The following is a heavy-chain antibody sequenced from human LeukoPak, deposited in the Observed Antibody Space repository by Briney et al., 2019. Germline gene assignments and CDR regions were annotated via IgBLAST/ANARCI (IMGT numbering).Heavy chain of an antibody. CDR1: GGSISSGSYY. V-gene: IGHV4-61*02. CDR2: IYTSGST. Sequence: SQTLSLTCTVSGGSISSGSYYWSWIRQPAGTGLEWIGRIYTSGSTNYNPSLKSRVTISVDTSKNQFSLKLSSVTAADTAVYYCARVRYYYDSSGYGAAFDIWGQGTMVTVSS. CDR3: ARVRYYYDSSGYGAAFDI. D-gene: IGHD3-22*01. J-gene: IGHJ3*02.